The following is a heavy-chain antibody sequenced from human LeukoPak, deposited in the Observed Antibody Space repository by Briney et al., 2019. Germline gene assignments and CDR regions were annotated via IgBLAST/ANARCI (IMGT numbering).Heavy chain of an antibody. CDR3: ASFGRHYDILTGNI. CDR2: IYPGDSDT. V-gene: IGHV5-51*01. CDR1: GNSFSNYW. D-gene: IGHD3-9*01. J-gene: IGHJ3*02. Sequence: GESLKISCKGSGNSFSNYWIGWVRQLPGRGLEWMGIIYPGDSDTRYNPSFQGQVTISADKSISTAYLQWSSLKASDTAMYYCASFGRHYDILTGNIWGQGTMVTVSS.